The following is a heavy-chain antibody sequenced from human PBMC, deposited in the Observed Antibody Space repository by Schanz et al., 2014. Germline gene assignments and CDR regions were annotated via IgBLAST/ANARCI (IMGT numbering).Heavy chain of an antibody. V-gene: IGHV3-9*01. Sequence: EVQLVESGGGLVQPGRSLRLSCAASGFTFDNYAMHWVRQAPGKGLEWVSSISWNSGSVAYADSVKGRFTISRDNAKNSLYLQMNSLRAEDTAVYYCVPMSIAAHWGQGTLXTVSS. CDR3: VPMSIAAH. CDR2: ISWNSGSV. D-gene: IGHD6-6*01. J-gene: IGHJ4*02. CDR1: GFTFDNYA.